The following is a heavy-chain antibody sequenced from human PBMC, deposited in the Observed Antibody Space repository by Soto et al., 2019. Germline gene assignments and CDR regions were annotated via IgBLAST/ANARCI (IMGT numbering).Heavy chain of an antibody. Sequence: SETLSLTCTVSGGSISSGGYYWSWIRQHPGKGLEWIGYIYYSGSTYYNPSLKSRVTISVDTSKNQFSLKLSSVTAADTAVYYCARGGGCSSTSCQGGLTFDYWGQGTLVTVSS. V-gene: IGHV4-31*03. CDR1: GGSISSGGYY. CDR2: IYYSGST. J-gene: IGHJ4*02. CDR3: ARGGGCSSTSCQGGLTFDY. D-gene: IGHD2-2*01.